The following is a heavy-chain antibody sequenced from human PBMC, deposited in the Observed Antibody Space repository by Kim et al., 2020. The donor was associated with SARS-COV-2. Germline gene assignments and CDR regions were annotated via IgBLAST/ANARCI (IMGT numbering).Heavy chain of an antibody. V-gene: IGHV1-69*01. CDR3: ARGEFWSGSFHQFDY. J-gene: IGHJ4*02. D-gene: IGHD3-3*01. Sequence: QKFQGRVTITADESTSTAYMELSSLRSEDTAVYYCARGEFWSGSFHQFDYWGQGTLVTVSS.